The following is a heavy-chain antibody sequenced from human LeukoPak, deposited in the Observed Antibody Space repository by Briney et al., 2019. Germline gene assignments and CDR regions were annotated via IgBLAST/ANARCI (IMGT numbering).Heavy chain of an antibody. V-gene: IGHV1-18*01. J-gene: IGHJ4*02. CDR2: ISAYNGST. CDR3: ARDRGSGSYYSY. D-gene: IGHD3-10*01. CDR1: GYTFTSYG. Sequence: ASVKVSCKASGYTFTSYGISWVRQAPGQGLEWMGWISAYNGSTNYAQKLQGRVTITRDTSASTAYMELSSLRSEDTAVYYCARDRGSGSYYSYWGQGTLVTVSS.